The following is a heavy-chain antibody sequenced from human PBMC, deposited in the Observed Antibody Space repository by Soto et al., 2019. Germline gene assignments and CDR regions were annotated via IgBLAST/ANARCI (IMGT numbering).Heavy chain of an antibody. CDR3: ARDYVASSWYNWFDP. D-gene: IGHD6-13*01. CDR1: GFTFSSYS. CDR2: ISSSSSYI. Sequence: EVQLVESGGGLVKPGGSLRLSCAASGFTFSSYSMNWVLPAPGKGLEWVSSISSSSSYIYYADSVKGRFTISRDNAKNSLYLQMNSLRAEDTAVYYCARDYVASSWYNWFDPWGQGTLVTVSS. V-gene: IGHV3-21*01. J-gene: IGHJ5*02.